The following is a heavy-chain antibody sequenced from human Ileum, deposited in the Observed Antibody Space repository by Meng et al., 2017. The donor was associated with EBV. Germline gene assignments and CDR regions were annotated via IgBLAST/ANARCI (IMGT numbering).Heavy chain of an antibody. CDR1: GGTYSGDH. D-gene: IGHD2/OR15-2a*01. CDR2: INYSGNT. V-gene: IGHV4-34*08. J-gene: IGHJ4*02. Sequence: QLQHVVAGRLQRSDPLSLTCAVAGGTYSGDHWSWIRQSQAQGMGWIGEINYSGNTNFNPYLTSRIPISAETYKNQFSLKLNSVTAADTDVSYCRHAYCNHIDGCSDKWGQGILVTVSS. CDR3: RHAYCNHIDGCSDK.